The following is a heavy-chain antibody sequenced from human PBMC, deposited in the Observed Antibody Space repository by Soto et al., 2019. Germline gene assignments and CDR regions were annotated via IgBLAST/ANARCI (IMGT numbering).Heavy chain of an antibody. Sequence: PSETLSLTCTVSGGSISSSSYYWGWIRQPPGKGLEWIGSIYYSGSTYYNPSLKSRVTISVDTSKNQFSLKLSSVTAADTAVYYCARRYYDILTGYYSPFDYWGQGTLVTVS. J-gene: IGHJ4*02. CDR1: GGSISSSSYY. V-gene: IGHV4-39*01. CDR3: ARRYYDILTGYYSPFDY. D-gene: IGHD3-9*01. CDR2: IYYSGST.